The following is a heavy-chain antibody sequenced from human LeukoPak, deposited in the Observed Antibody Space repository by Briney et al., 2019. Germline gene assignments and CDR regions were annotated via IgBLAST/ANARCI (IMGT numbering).Heavy chain of an antibody. CDR3: ARVRVDRGYAYFDY. CDR1: GFTFSNYD. CDR2: IDTAGDT. Sequence: GGSLRLSCAASGFTFSNYDMHWVRHATGKGLECVSGIDTAGDTYYPGSVRCRFTISRQDAKNSLYLQMNNLRAGDTAVYYCARVRVDRGYAYFDYWGQGTLVTVSS. V-gene: IGHV3-13*01. J-gene: IGHJ4*02. D-gene: IGHD5-18*01.